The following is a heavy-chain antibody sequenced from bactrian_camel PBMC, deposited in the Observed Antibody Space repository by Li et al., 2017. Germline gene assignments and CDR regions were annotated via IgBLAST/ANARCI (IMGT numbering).Heavy chain of an antibody. V-gene: IGHV3S55*01. J-gene: IGHJ4*01. Sequence: VESGGGSVQVGGSLRLSCVASVDTIGRYCMGWFRQIPDKEREGVAAIDRGGTAKHADSVKGRFTISKDKIKNTLYLEMNSLKPEDTAMYYCAADSRSWLLLGRDYEYEYWGQGTQVTVS. CDR3: AADSRSWLLLGRDYEYEY. CDR2: IDRGGTA. D-gene: IGHD2*01. CDR1: VDTIGRYC.